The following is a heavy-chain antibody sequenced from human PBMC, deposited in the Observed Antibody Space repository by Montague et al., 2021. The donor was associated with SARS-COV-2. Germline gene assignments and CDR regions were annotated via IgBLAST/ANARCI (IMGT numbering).Heavy chain of an antibody. CDR3: AAEMATISAPLDY. CDR2: ISYDGSNK. J-gene: IGHJ4*02. Sequence: RRLSFAASGFPFSSYAMHWVRQAPGKGLEWVAVISYDGSNKYYADSVKGRFTISRDNSKNTLYLQMNSLRAEDTAVYYCAAEMATISAPLDYWGQGTLVTVSS. CDR1: GFPFSSYA. D-gene: IGHD5-24*01. V-gene: IGHV3-30*04.